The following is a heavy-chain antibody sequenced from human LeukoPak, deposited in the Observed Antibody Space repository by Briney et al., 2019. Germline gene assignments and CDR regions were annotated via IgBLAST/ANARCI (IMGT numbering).Heavy chain of an antibody. D-gene: IGHD5-18*01. J-gene: IGHJ4*02. CDR2: ISGSGGST. V-gene: IGHV3-23*01. CDR3: AKVRGGYTYGGYFDN. CDR1: GFTFSSYA. Sequence: GGSLRLSCAASGFTFSSYAMSWVRQAPGKGLEWVSAISGSGGSTYYADSVKGRFTISRGNSKNTLYLQMNSLRAEDTAIYYCAKVRGGYTYGGYFDNWGQGTLVTVSS.